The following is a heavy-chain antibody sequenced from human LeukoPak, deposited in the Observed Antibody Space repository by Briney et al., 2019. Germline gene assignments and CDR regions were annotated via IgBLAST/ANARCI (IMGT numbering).Heavy chain of an antibody. Sequence: SETLSLTCTVPGGSISSGDYYWSWIRQPPGKGLEWIGYIYYSGSTYYNPSLKSRVTISVGTSKNQFSLKLSSVTAADTAVYYCARATSWGRFDPWGQGTLVTVPS. CDR3: ARATSWGRFDP. CDR2: IYYSGST. CDR1: GGSISSGDYY. V-gene: IGHV4-30-4*08. D-gene: IGHD2-2*01. J-gene: IGHJ5*02.